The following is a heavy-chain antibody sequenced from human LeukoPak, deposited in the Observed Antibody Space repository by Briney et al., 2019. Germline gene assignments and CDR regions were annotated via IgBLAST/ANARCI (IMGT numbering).Heavy chain of an antibody. CDR2: IYGDGRT. Sequence: GGSLRLSCAASGFTFSDHAMSWVRQAPGNGLERVSVIYGDGRTSHSASVRGRFTISRDNSKNIVSLQMNNLRAEDTAVYYCARGRGLGVVSPYFDYWGQGTLVTVSS. D-gene: IGHD3-3*01. CDR1: GFTFSDHA. V-gene: IGHV3-53*01. CDR3: ARGRGLGVVSPYFDY. J-gene: IGHJ4*02.